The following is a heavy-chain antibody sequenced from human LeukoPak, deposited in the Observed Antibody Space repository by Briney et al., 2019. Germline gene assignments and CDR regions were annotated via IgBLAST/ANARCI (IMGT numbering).Heavy chain of an antibody. Sequence: GASVKVSCKASGYTFTGYYMHWVRQAPGQGLEWMGWINPNSGGANYAQKFQGRVTMTRDTSISTAYMELSRLRSDDTAVYYCAREIVVVPAADRPPLDYYGMDVWGQGTTVTVSS. CDR1: GYTFTGYY. J-gene: IGHJ6*02. V-gene: IGHV1-2*02. D-gene: IGHD2-2*01. CDR3: AREIVVVPAADRPPLDYYGMDV. CDR2: INPNSGGA.